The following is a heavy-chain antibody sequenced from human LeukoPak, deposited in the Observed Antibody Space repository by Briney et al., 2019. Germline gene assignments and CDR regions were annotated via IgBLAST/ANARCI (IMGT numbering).Heavy chain of an antibody. V-gene: IGHV3-23*01. D-gene: IGHD4-11*01. CDR3: ARILPRQYRPPYYYYMDV. CDR2: VSATGSGT. J-gene: IGHJ6*03. CDR1: GFTFSRYA. Sequence: GGSLRLSCAASGFTFSRYAMTWVRKAPGKVLEWVSSVSATGSGTYYADSVKGRFTISRDNAKNSLYLQMNSLRAEDTAVYYCARILPRQYRPPYYYYMDVWGKGTTVTVSS.